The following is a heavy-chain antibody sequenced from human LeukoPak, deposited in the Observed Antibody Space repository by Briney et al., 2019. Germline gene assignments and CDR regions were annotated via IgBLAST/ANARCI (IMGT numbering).Heavy chain of an antibody. CDR1: GFTFSSYT. CDR2: ISSSSSYI. J-gene: IGHJ5*02. V-gene: IGHV3-21*01. CDR3: AREVDGLDT. Sequence: PGGSLRLSCAASGFTFSSYTMNWVRQAPGKGLEWVSSISSSSSYIYYSDSVRGRFTISRDNAKNSLYLQMNSLRPEDTAVYYCAREVDGLDTWGQGTLVTVSS. D-gene: IGHD2-15*01.